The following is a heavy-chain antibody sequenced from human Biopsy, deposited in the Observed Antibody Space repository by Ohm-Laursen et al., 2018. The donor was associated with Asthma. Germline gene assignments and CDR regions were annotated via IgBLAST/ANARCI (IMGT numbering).Heavy chain of an antibody. D-gene: IGHD2-2*01. CDR1: GGTFNTYV. J-gene: IGHJ4*02. V-gene: IGHV1-69*13. Sequence: ASVKVSCKSLGGTFNTYVIGWVRQAPGQGLEWMGGINSVLGTTTYPQKFQDRVTITADDPTSTVYMELSSLRSEDTAVYYCARKAGSCISRTCYSLDFWGQGTLVTVSS. CDR3: ARKAGSCISRTCYSLDF. CDR2: INSVLGTT.